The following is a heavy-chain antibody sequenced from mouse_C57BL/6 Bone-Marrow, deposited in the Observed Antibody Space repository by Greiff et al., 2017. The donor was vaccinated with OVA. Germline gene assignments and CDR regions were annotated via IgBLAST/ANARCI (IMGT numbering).Heavy chain of an antibody. CDR3: ARRIYYDYWYFDV. D-gene: IGHD2-4*01. V-gene: IGHV1-76*01. J-gene: IGHJ1*03. Sequence: QVQLQQSGAELVRPGASVKLSCKASGYTFTDYYINWVKQRPGQGLEWIARIYPGSGNTYYNEKFKGKATLTAEKSSSTAYMQLSSLTSEDSAVDFCARRIYYDYWYFDVWGTGTTVTVSS. CDR1: GYTFTDYY. CDR2: IYPGSGNT.